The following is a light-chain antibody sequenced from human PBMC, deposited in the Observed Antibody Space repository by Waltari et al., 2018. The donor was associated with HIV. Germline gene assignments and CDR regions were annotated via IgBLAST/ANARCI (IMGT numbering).Light chain of an antibody. CDR3: QQRSDWPRST. CDR2: GAS. J-gene: IGKJ4*01. CDR1: QSVSSSY. V-gene: IGKV3D-20*02. Sequence: EIVFTQSPGTLSLPPGERATLSCRASQSVSSSYLAWYQQKPGQAPRLLIYGASSRATGIPDRFSGSGSGTDFTLTISSLEPADFAVYYCQQRSDWPRSTFGGGTKVEIK.